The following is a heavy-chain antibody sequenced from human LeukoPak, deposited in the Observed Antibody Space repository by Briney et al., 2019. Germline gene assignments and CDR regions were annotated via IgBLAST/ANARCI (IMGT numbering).Heavy chain of an antibody. CDR1: GFTFSSYS. V-gene: IGHV3-21*04. Sequence: RTGGSLRLSCAASGFTFSSYSMNWVRQAPGKGLEWVSSISSSSTYIYYADSVKGRFTISRDNAKNSLYLQMNSLRAEDTAVYYCARGYFDWSRRRPLDAFDIWGQGTMVTVSS. CDR2: ISSSSTYI. D-gene: IGHD3-9*01. J-gene: IGHJ3*02. CDR3: ARGYFDWSRRRPLDAFDI.